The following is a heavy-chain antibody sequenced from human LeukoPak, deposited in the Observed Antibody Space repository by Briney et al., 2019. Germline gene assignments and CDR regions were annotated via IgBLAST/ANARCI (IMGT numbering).Heavy chain of an antibody. CDR2: IYHSGST. CDR3: ARGHRQWLVSYFDY. D-gene: IGHD6-19*01. CDR1: GGSLSSGGYY. Sequence: SQTLSLTCTVSGGSLSSGGYYWRWIRQPPGKGLEWIGYIYHSGSTYYNPSLKSRVTISVDRSKNQFSLKLSSVTAADTAVYYCARGHRQWLVSYFDYWGQGTLVTVSS. J-gene: IGHJ4*02. V-gene: IGHV4-30-2*01.